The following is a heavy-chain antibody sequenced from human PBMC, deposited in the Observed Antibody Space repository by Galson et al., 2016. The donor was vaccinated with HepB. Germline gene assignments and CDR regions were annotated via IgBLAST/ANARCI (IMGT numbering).Heavy chain of an antibody. CDR2: SGSGGPT. V-gene: IGHV3-23*01. CDR1: GFTFSSYA. CDR3: AKSVLEYDSLTGYYRRGADY. D-gene: IGHD3-9*01. J-gene: IGHJ4*02. Sequence: SLRLSCAASGFTFSSYAMSWVRQAPGKGLEWVSSSGSGGPTYYADSVKGRFTISSDNSKNTLFLQMHSLRADDTAVYYCAKSVLEYDSLTGYYRRGADYWGQGTLVTVSS.